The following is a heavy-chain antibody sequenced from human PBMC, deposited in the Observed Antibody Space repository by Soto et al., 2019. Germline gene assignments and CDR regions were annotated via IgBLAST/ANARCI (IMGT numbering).Heavy chain of an antibody. CDR2: ISYDGSNK. Sequence: QVQLVESGGGVVQPGRSLRLSCAASGFTFSSYAMHWVRQAPGKGLEWVAVISYDGSNKYYADSVKGRFTISRDNSENTLYLPMNSLRAEDTAVYYCARAGPCITGTTCGWFDPWGQGTLVTVSS. CDR3: ARAGPCITGTTCGWFDP. CDR1: GFTFSSYA. J-gene: IGHJ5*02. D-gene: IGHD1-7*01. V-gene: IGHV3-30-3*01.